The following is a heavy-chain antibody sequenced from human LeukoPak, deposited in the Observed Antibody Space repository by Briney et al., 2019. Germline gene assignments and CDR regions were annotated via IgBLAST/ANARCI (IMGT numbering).Heavy chain of an antibody. J-gene: IGHJ3*02. CDR1: GFTFSSYD. CDR2: IATAGDT. Sequence: GGSLRLSCAASGFTFSSYDMHWVRQPTGKGLEWVSAIATAGDTFYSGSVKGRFTISRENVKNSLYLQMNSLRVGDTAPYLCTRGGRDGFDIWGQGTLVTVSS. CDR3: TRGGRDGFDI. D-gene: IGHD2-15*01. V-gene: IGHV3-13*01.